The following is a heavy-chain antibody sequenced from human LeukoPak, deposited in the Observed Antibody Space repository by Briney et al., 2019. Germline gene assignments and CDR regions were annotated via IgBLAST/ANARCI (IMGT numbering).Heavy chain of an antibody. V-gene: IGHV1-3*01. CDR1: GGTFSSYA. CDR3: ARVYCSSTSCYHAFDI. J-gene: IGHJ3*02. CDR2: INAGNGNT. D-gene: IGHD2-2*01. Sequence: GASVKVSCKASGGTFSSYAISWVRQAPGQRLEWMGWINAGNGNTKYSQKFQGRVTITRDTSASTAYMELSSLRSEDTAVYYCARVYCSSTSCYHAFDIWGQGTMVTVSS.